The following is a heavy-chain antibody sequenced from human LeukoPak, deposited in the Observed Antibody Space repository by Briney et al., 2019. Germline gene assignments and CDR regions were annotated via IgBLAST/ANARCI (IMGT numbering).Heavy chain of an antibody. CDR3: ARAAYSGSYHSDY. CDR1: GGAVNSGSYY. D-gene: IGHD1-26*01. V-gene: IGHV4-61*01. J-gene: IGHJ4*02. CDR2: IYYSGST. Sequence: SETLSLTCTVSGGAVNSGSYYWNWLRQPPGKGLEWIGYIYYSGSTNYNPSLKSRVTISVDTSKNQFSLKLSSVTAADTAVYYCARAAYSGSYHSDYWGQGTLVTVSS.